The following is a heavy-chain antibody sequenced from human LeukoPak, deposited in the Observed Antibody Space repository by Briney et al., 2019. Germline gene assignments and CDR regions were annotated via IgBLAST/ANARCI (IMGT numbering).Heavy chain of an antibody. Sequence: ASVKVSCKASGGTFSSYAISWVRQAPGQGLEWMGGIIPIFGTANYAQKFQGRVTITRDTSASTAYMELSSLRFEDTAVYYCARDDPTTGTTGFDYWGQGTLVTVSS. V-gene: IGHV1-69*05. CDR1: GGTFSSYA. D-gene: IGHD1-1*01. CDR3: ARDDPTTGTTGFDY. CDR2: IIPIFGTA. J-gene: IGHJ4*02.